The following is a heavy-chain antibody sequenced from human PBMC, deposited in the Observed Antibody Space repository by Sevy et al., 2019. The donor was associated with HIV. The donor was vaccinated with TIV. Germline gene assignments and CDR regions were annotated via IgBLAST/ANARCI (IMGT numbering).Heavy chain of an antibody. Sequence: GGSLRLSCAASGFAFSDYAMHWVRQAPGKGLEWVAAISYAGDYKSFAECVKGRFTVSKDNCTNTLYLEMNSLRAEDTAVYYCAKAHADCSGGTCYTAHYYYDMDVWGQGATVTVSS. CDR3: AKAHADCSGGTCYTAHYYYDMDV. J-gene: IGHJ6*02. CDR1: GFAFSDYA. V-gene: IGHV3-30*18. D-gene: IGHD2-15*01. CDR2: ISYAGDYK.